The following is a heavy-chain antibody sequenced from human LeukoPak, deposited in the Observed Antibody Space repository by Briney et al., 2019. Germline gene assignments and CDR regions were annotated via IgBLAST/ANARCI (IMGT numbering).Heavy chain of an antibody. V-gene: IGHV4-59*11. D-gene: IGHD2-2*01. CDR3: ARDSLYCSSTSCTRGFDP. Sequence: SETLSLTCTVSGGSISSHYWSWIRQPPGKGLEWIGYIYYSGSTNYNPSLKSRVTISVDTPKNQFSLKLSSVTAADTAVYYCARDSLYCSSTSCTRGFDPWGQGTLVTVSS. CDR2: IYYSGST. CDR1: GGSISSHY. J-gene: IGHJ5*02.